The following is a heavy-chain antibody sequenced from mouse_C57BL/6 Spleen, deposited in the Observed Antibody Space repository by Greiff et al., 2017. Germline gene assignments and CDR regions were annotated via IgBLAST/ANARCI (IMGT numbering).Heavy chain of an antibody. Sequence: QVQLKQPGAALVKPGASVKMSCKASGYTFTSYWITWVKQRPGQGLEWIGDIYPGSGSTNYNEKFKSKATLSVDTSSSTAYMQLSSLTSEDSAVYYCARDDAWFAYWGQGTLVTVSA. V-gene: IGHV1-55*01. CDR2: IYPGSGST. CDR3: ARDDAWFAY. J-gene: IGHJ3*01. CDR1: GYTFTSYW.